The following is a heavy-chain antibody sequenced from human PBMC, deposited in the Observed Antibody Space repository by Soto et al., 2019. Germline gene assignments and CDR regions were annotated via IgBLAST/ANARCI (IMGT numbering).Heavy chain of an antibody. J-gene: IGHJ4*02. V-gene: IGHV3-21*01. CDR3: ARGGRPDCSSTSCYKRPFDY. D-gene: IGHD2-2*02. CDR1: GFTFSSYS. CDR2: ISSSSSYI. Sequence: GGSLRLSCAASGFTFSSYSMNWVRQAPGKGLEWVSSISSSSSYIYYADSVKGRFTISRDNAKNSLYLQMNSLRAEDTAVYYCARGGRPDCSSTSCYKRPFDYWGQGTLVTVSS.